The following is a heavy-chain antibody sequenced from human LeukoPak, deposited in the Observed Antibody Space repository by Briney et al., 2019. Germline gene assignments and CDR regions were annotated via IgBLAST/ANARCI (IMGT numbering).Heavy chain of an antibody. J-gene: IGHJ3*02. Sequence: PSETLSLTCTVSGGSISSYYWSWIRQPPGKGLEWIGYIYYSGSTNYNPSLTSRVTISVDTSKNQFSLKLSSVTAADTAVYYCARHQAFRNDAFDIWGQGTMVTVSS. V-gene: IGHV4-59*08. CDR3: ARHQAFRNDAFDI. CDR1: GGSISSYY. CDR2: IYYSGST. D-gene: IGHD1-14*01.